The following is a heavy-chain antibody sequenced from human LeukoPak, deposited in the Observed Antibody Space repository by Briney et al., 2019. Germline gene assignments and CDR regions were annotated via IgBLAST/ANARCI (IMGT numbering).Heavy chain of an antibody. CDR3: ATRYGDYPDY. J-gene: IGHJ4*02. CDR2: IRSSSSYI. CDR1: GFTFSSDS. Sequence: PGGSLRLSCAASGFTFSSDSMNWVRQAPGKGLEWGSSIRSSSSYIYYADSVKGRFSISRDNANNSLCLQMNSLRAEDTAVYYCATRYGDYPDYWGQGTLVTVSS. V-gene: IGHV3-21*01. D-gene: IGHD4-17*01.